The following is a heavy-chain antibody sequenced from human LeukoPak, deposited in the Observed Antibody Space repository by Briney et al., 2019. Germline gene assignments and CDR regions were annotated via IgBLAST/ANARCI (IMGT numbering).Heavy chain of an antibody. Sequence: SETLSLTCTVSGDSISSSSYYWGWIRQPPGKGLEWIGSIYYSGSTYYNSSLKSRVTISVDTSKNQFSLKLSSVTAADTAVYYCARTRYYYNSRSYGAPYYFDYWGQGTLVTVSS. CDR3: ARTRYYYNSRSYGAPYYFDY. CDR2: IYYSGST. CDR1: GDSISSSSYY. J-gene: IGHJ4*02. D-gene: IGHD3-10*01. V-gene: IGHV4-39*01.